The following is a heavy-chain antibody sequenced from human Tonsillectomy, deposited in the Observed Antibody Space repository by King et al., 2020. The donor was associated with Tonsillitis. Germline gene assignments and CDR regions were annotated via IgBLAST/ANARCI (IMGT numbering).Heavy chain of an antibody. CDR1: GFTFSSYA. V-gene: IGHV3-30-3*01. J-gene: IGHJ4*02. Sequence: QLVQSGGGVVQPGRSLRLSCAASGFTFSSYAMHWVRQAPGKGLEWVAVISYDGSNKYYADSVKGRFTISRDNSKNTLYLQMNSLRAEDTAVYYCASEYLNLWVGESPGYFDYWGQGTLVTVSS. D-gene: IGHD3-10*01. CDR3: ASEYLNLWVGESPGYFDY. CDR2: ISYDGSNK.